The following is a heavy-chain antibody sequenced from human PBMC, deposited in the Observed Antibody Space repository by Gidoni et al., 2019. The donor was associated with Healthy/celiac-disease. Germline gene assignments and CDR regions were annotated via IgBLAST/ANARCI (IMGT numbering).Heavy chain of an antibody. CDR3: ARRSSGWYDYYGMDV. J-gene: IGHJ6*02. CDR2: IYPGDSDT. D-gene: IGHD6-19*01. Sequence: EVQLVQSGAEVKKPGESLKISCKGSGYSFTSYWLGWVRQMPGKGLEWMGIIYPGDSDTRYSPSFQGQVTISADKSISTAYLQWSSLKASDTAMYYCARRSSGWYDYYGMDVWGQGTTVTVSS. CDR1: GYSFTSYW. V-gene: IGHV5-51*01.